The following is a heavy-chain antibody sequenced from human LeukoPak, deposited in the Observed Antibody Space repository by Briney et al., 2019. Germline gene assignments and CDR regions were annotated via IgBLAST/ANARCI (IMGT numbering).Heavy chain of an antibody. V-gene: IGHV4-39*01. J-gene: IGHJ3*02. CDR2: IHYSGST. CDR1: GDSISGSTYY. D-gene: IGHD4-23*01. Sequence: SETLSLTCTVSGDSISGSTYYWCWIRQPPGKGLEWIGSIHYSGSTYYNPSLKSRVTISVDTSKNQFSLKLSSVTAADTAVYYCASGNSEGAFDIWGQGTMVTVSS. CDR3: ASGNSEGAFDI.